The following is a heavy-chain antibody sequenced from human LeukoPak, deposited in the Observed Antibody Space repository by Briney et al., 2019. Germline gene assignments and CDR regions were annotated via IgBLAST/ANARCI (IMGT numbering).Heavy chain of an antibody. CDR1: GFSFSRYW. CDR3: ARLGRSTSFGHYYYGMDV. CDR2: IYSGGST. V-gene: IGHV3-53*01. J-gene: IGHJ6*02. Sequence: GGSLRLSCAASGFSFSRYWMSWVRQAPGKGLEWVSVIYSGGSTYYADSVKGRFTISRDNSKNTLYLQMNSLRAEDTAVYYCARLGRSTSFGHYYYGMDVWGQGTTVTVSS. D-gene: IGHD2-2*01.